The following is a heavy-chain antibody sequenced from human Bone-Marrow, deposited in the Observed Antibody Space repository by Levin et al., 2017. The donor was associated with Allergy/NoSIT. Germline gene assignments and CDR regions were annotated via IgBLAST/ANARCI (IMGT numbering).Heavy chain of an antibody. CDR3: AKDPPTTVANYHYYYGMDV. V-gene: IGHV3-23*01. CDR2: ISGSGYNT. CDR1: GFTFNNFA. D-gene: IGHD4-11*01. Sequence: GGSLRLSCAASGFTFNNFAMSWVRQAPGKGLEWVSVISGSGYNTYYADSVKGRFTISRDNSKNTLHLLMHSLRAEDTAVYYCAKDPPTTVANYHYYYGMDVWGQGTTVTVSS. J-gene: IGHJ6*02.